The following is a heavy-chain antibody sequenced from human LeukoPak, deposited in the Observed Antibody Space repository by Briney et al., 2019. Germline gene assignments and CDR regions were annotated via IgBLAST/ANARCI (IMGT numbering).Heavy chain of an antibody. CDR1: GFTFSSYA. CDR2: ISGSGGST. V-gene: IGHV3-23*01. J-gene: IGHJ4*02. Sequence: PGGSLRLSCAASGFTFSSYAMSWVRQAPGKGLEWVSAISGSGGSTYYADSVKGRFTISRDNSKNTLYLQMNSLRAEDTAVYYCAKDPCDHIAAAGTPLDFDYWGQGTLVTVSS. D-gene: IGHD6-13*01. CDR3: AKDPCDHIAAAGTPLDFDY.